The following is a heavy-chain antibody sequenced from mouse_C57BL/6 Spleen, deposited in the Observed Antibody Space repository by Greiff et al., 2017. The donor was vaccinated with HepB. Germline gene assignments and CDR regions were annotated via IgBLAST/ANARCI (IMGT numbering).Heavy chain of an antibody. CDR3: ARRGTGGYYFDY. D-gene: IGHD4-1*01. CDR2: IYPGSGST. Sequence: QVHVKQPGAELVKPGASVKMSCKASGYTFTSYWITWVKQRPGQGLEWIGDIYPGSGSTNYNEKFKSKATLTVDTSSSTAYMQLSSLTSEDSAVYYCARRGTGGYYFDYWGQGTTLTVSS. CDR1: GYTFTSYW. V-gene: IGHV1-55*01. J-gene: IGHJ2*01.